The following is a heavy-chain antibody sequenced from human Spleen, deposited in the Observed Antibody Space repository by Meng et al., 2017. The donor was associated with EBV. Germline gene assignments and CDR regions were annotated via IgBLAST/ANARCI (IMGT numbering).Heavy chain of an antibody. CDR1: GASVSENF. J-gene: IGHJ4*02. V-gene: IGHV4-59*02. D-gene: IGHD3-10*01. Sequence: QLQLQESGPGLVRPSGTLSLTCSVSGASVSENFWTWIRQPPGKGLEWIGYISYSKNTKYNPSLTSRVTISVDTPKNQFSLRMTSVTAADTAVYLCARSRGYFGSGSRDFDYWGQGTLVTVSS. CDR2: ISYSKNT. CDR3: ARSRGYFGSGSRDFDY.